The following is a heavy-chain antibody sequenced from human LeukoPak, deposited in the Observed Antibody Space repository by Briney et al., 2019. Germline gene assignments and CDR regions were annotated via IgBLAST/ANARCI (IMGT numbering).Heavy chain of an antibody. Sequence: PSGTLSLTCTVSGGSISSYYWSWSRQPPGKGLEGSGYIYYSGSTNYNPSLKSRVTISVDTSKNQFSLKMSSVTAADTAVYYCARDYGSSWDYWGQGTLVTVSS. CDR3: ARDYGSSWDY. CDR2: IYYSGST. J-gene: IGHJ4*02. D-gene: IGHD6-13*01. CDR1: GGSISSYY. V-gene: IGHV4-59*01.